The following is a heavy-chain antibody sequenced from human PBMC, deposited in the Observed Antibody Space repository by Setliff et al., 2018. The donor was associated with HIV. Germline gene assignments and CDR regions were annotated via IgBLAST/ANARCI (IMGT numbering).Heavy chain of an antibody. D-gene: IGHD6-25*01. CDR1: GYTFVDDG. Sequence: GASVKVSCKASGYTFVDDGITWVRQAPEQGLEWMGWIGAYNGDTKYAQKFQDRVTMTIDTSASTAYMELRSLTSDDTAMYYCSRDRSATWTPTTYWGQGTRVTVSS. V-gene: IGHV1-18*01. J-gene: IGHJ4*02. CDR2: IGAYNGDT. CDR3: SRDRSATWTPTTY.